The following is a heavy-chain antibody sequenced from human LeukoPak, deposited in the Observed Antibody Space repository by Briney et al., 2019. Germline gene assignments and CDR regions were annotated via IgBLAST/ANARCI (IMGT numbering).Heavy chain of an antibody. Sequence: SSETLSLTCTVSGGSISSYYWSWIRQPPGKGLEWIGYIYYSGSTNYNPSPKSRVTISVDTSKNQFSLKLSSVTAADTAVYYCARSARRNRYFQHWGQGTLVTVSS. D-gene: IGHD2/OR15-2a*01. V-gene: IGHV4-59*01. CDR2: IYYSGST. J-gene: IGHJ1*01. CDR1: GGSISSYY. CDR3: ARSARRNRYFQH.